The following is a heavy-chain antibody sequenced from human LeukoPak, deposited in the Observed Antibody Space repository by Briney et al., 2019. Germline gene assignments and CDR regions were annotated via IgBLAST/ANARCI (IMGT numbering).Heavy chain of an antibody. V-gene: IGHV3-21*01. Sequence: GGSLRLSCAASGFTFNSYSMTWVRQAPGKGLEWVSSISSSSSSYIYYADSVKGRFTISRDNAKNSLYLQMNSLRAEDTAVYYCASLPTIFGVVPWFDPWGQGTLVTVSS. D-gene: IGHD3-3*01. J-gene: IGHJ5*02. CDR2: ISSSSSSYI. CDR1: GFTFNSYS. CDR3: ASLPTIFGVVPWFDP.